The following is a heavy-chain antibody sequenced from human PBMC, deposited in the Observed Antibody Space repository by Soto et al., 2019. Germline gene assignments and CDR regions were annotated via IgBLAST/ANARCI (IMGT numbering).Heavy chain of an antibody. V-gene: IGHV1-69*01. CDR1: GGTFRSYA. J-gene: IGHJ3*02. D-gene: IGHD1-7*01. Sequence: QVQLVQSGAEVKKPGSSVKVSCKASGGTFRSYAISWVRQAPGQGLEWMGGIIPIFGTANYAQKFQGRVTITADESTSTAYMELSSLRSEDTAVYYCAREPRWGWNYGGHAFDIWGQGTMVTVSS. CDR3: AREPRWGWNYGGHAFDI. CDR2: IIPIFGTA.